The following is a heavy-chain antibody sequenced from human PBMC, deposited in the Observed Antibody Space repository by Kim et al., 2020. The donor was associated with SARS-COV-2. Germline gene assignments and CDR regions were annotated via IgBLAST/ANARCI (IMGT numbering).Heavy chain of an antibody. V-gene: IGHV3-23*01. CDR1: GFTFSYA. CDR3: SKWGSWCVPDY. J-gene: IGHJ4*02. Sequence: GGSLRLSCAASGFTFSYAMSWVRQAPGRGLEWVSTISGTDNNTYYPDSVKGRLTIFRDNSKNTLYLQMNSLRGADTAVYYCSKWGSWCVPDYWGQGTLVT. CDR2: ISGTDNNT. D-gene: IGHD3-16*01.